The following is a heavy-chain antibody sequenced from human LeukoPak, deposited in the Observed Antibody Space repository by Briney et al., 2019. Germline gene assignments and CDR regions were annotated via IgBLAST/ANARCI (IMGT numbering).Heavy chain of an antibody. Sequence: SETLSLTRTVSGGSISSYYWSWIRQPAGKGLEWIGRIYTSGSTNYNPSLKSRVTMSVDTSKNQFSLKLSSVTAADTAVYYCARAPSGYGYYYYYGMDVWGQGTTVTVSS. CDR2: IYTSGST. CDR3: ARAPSGYGYYYYYGMDV. V-gene: IGHV4-4*07. D-gene: IGHD5-12*01. CDR1: GGSISSYY. J-gene: IGHJ6*02.